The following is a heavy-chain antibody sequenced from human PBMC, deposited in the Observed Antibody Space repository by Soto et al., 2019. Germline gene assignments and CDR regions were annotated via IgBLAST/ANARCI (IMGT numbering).Heavy chain of an antibody. Sequence: QLQLQESGSGLVKPSQTLSLTCAVSGGSISSGGYSWSWIRQPPGKGLEWIGYIYHSGGTYYNPSLKRPVTKSVDRSKNQFPLKLGSVTAADTAVYYRAAGGGLPPYHWGQGTLVTVSS. V-gene: IGHV4-30-2*01. CDR3: AAGGGLPPYH. D-gene: IGHD5-12*01. J-gene: IGHJ5*02. CDR1: GGSISSGGYS. CDR2: IYHSGGT.